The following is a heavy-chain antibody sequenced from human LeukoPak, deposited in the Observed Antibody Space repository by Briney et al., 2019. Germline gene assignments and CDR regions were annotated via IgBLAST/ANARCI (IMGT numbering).Heavy chain of an antibody. V-gene: IGHV3-66*01. CDR2: IYSGGST. D-gene: IGHD2-21*02. CDR1: GFTVSSNY. J-gene: IGHJ4*02. CDR3: ARAFYCGGDCYPFDY. Sequence: GGSLRLSCAASGFTVSSNYMSWVRQAPGKGLEWVSVIYSGGSTYYADSVKGRFTISRDNSKNTLYLQMNSLRAEDTAVYYCARAFYCGGDCYPFDYWGQGTLVTVSS.